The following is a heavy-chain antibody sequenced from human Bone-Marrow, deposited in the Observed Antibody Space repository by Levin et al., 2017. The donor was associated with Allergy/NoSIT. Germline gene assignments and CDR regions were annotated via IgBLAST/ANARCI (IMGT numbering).Heavy chain of an antibody. V-gene: IGHV4-59*08. CDR2: IYYTENT. Sequence: NPSETLSLTCTVSGGSISGYYWSWIRQPPGKGLEWIGYIYYTENTSYNPSLKSRVTVSLDTSKNQFSLRLTSVTAADTAVYFCARQTGNYFYYYMDVWGRGTAVTVSS. CDR3: ARQTGNYFYYYMDV. D-gene: IGHD1-1*01. CDR1: GGSISGYY. J-gene: IGHJ6*03.